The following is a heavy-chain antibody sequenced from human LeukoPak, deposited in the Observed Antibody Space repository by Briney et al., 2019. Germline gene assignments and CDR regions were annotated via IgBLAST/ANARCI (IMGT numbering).Heavy chain of an antibody. CDR3: ARALYHTFDY. V-gene: IGHV1-18*04. D-gene: IGHD2-2*01. J-gene: IGHJ4*02. CDR2: ISADNGNT. Sequence: GASVKVSCKAFGYTFTSNYMHWVRQAPGQGLEWMGWISADNGNTNYVQKFQGRVTMTTDTSTSTAYMELRSLRSDDTAVYYCARALYHTFDYWGQGTLVTVSS. CDR1: GYTFTSNY.